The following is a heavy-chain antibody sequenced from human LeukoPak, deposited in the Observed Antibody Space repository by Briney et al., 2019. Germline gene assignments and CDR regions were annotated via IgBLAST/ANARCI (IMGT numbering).Heavy chain of an antibody. CDR3: ARSRDYYYYMDV. CDR2: INPNSGGT. CDR1: GYTFTGYY. J-gene: IGHJ6*03. Sequence: ASVKVSCKASGYTFTGYYMHWVRQAPGQGLEWMGWINPNSGGTNYAQKFQGRVTMTRDTSISTAYMELSRLRSDDTAVYYCARSRDYYYYMDVWGKGTTVTVSS. V-gene: IGHV1-2*02.